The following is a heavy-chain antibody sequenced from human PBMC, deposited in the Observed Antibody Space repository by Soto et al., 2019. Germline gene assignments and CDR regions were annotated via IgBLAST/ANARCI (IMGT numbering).Heavy chain of an antibody. V-gene: IGHV1-69*13. CDR1: GGTFSSYA. D-gene: IGHD3-10*01. CDR3: ARDRFGRFGELSGSFDY. Sequence: ASVKVSCKASGGTFSSYAISWVRQAPGQGLEWMGGIIPIFGTANYAQKFQGRVTITADESTSTAYMELSSLRSEDTAVYYCARDRFGRFGELSGSFDYWGQGTLVTVSS. CDR2: IIPIFGTA. J-gene: IGHJ4*02.